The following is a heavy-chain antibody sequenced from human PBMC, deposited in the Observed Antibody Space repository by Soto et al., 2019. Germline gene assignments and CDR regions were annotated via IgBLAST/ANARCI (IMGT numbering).Heavy chain of an antibody. J-gene: IGHJ4*02. CDR3: AKDQGRGGYSYGYFSPYFDY. CDR1: GFTFSSYA. D-gene: IGHD5-18*01. CDR2: ISYDGGNK. V-gene: IGHV3-30*18. Sequence: QVQLAESGGGVVQPGSSLRLTCAGSGFTFSSYAMHWVRQAPGKGLKWVAVISYDGGNKYYADSVKGRFTISRDNSENPLYLQMNRLRAEDTAVYYCAKDQGRGGYSYGYFSPYFDYWGQGTLVTVSS.